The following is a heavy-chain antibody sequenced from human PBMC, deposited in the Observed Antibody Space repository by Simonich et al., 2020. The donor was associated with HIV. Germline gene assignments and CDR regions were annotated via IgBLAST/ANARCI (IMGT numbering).Heavy chain of an antibody. V-gene: IGHV4-34*01. Sequence: QVQLQQWGAGLLKPSETLSLTCAVYGGSFSDYYWTWIRQPPGKGLEWIGEINHSGSTNYNPSLKSRVTSSVDTSKNQFSLKLSSVTAADTAVYYCARLTGTTPGGVDYWGQGTLVTVSS. D-gene: IGHD1-20*01. CDR1: GGSFSDYY. J-gene: IGHJ4*02. CDR3: ARLTGTTPGGVDY. CDR2: INHSGST.